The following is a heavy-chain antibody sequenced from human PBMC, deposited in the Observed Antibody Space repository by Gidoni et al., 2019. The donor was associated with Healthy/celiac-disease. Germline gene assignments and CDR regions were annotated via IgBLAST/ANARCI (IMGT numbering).Heavy chain of an antibody. CDR2: INHSGST. CDR1: GGSFSGYY. J-gene: IGHJ4*02. CDR3: ARSGRVLPQKD. D-gene: IGHD2-8*01. Sequence: QVQLQQWGAGLLKPSETLSLTCAVYGGSFSGYYLSWIRQPPGKGLEWIGEINHSGSTNYNPSLKSRVTISVDTSKNQFSLKLSSVTAADTAVYYCARSGRVLPQKDWGQGTLVTVSS. V-gene: IGHV4-34*01.